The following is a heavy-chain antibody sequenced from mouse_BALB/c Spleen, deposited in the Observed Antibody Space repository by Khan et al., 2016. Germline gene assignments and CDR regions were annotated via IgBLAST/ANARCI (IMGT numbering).Heavy chain of an antibody. J-gene: IGHJ3*01. CDR2: IDPENGHT. CDR1: GFNIKDYY. D-gene: IGHD2-12*01. CDR3: AGEISYHTSRGFAY. V-gene: IGHV14-1*02. Sequence: VQLQQSGAELVRPGALVKLSCKASGFNIKDYYLHWVKQRPEQGLEWVGWIDPENGHTIYDPKFQGKASMTVDTSSNTAYLQPSSLTSEEPAAYDGAGEISYHTSRGFAYWGQGTLVTVSA.